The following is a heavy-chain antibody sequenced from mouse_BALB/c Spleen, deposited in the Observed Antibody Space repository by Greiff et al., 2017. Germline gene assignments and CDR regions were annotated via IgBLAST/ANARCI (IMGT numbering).Heavy chain of an antibody. D-gene: IGHD2-10*02. CDR3: ARGLYGNYESNYYAMDY. Sequence: QVQLKESGPGLVAPSQSLSITCTVSGFSLTSYGVHWVRQPPGKGLEWLGVIWAGGSTNYNSALMSRLSISKDNSKSQVFLKMNSLQTDDTAMYYCARGLYGNYESNYYAMDYWGQGTSVTVSS. J-gene: IGHJ4*01. V-gene: IGHV2-9*02. CDR2: IWAGGST. CDR1: GFSLTSYG.